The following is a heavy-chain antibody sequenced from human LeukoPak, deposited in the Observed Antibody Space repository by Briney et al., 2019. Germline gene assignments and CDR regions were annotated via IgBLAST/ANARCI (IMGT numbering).Heavy chain of an antibody. CDR2: ISSSSSTI. V-gene: IGHV3-48*04. J-gene: IGHJ4*02. Sequence: GGSLRLSCAASGFTFSSYSMNWVRQAPGKGLEWVSYISSSSSTIYYADSVKGRFTISRDNAKNSLYLQMNSLRAEDTAVYYCASIPTMVRGAALGDYWGQGTLVTVSS. CDR3: ASIPTMVRGAALGDY. D-gene: IGHD3-10*01. CDR1: GFTFSSYS.